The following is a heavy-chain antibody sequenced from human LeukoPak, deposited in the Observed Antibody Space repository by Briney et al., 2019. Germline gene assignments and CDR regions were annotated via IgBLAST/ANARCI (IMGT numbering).Heavy chain of an antibody. Sequence: PSETLSLTCAVYGGSFSDYYWSWIRQPPGKGLEWIGRIYTSGSTNYNPSLKSRVTMSVDTSKNQFSLKLSSVTAADTAVYYCAREPGSGGSYYYDSSGYYFDYWGQGTLVTVSS. CDR2: IYTSGST. CDR1: GGSFSDYY. V-gene: IGHV4-4*07. D-gene: IGHD3-22*01. J-gene: IGHJ4*02. CDR3: AREPGSGGSYYYDSSGYYFDY.